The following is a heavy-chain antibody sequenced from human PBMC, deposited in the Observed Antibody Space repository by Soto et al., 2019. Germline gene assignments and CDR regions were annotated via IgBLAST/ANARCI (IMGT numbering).Heavy chain of an antibody. CDR3: ARGQAAAGLFDY. D-gene: IGHD6-13*01. Sequence: PSETLSLTCTVSGGSISSGGYYWSWIRQHPGKGLEWIGYIYYSGSTYYNPSLKSRVTISVDTSKNQFSLKLSSVTAADTAVYYCARGQAAAGLFDYWGQGTLVTVS. CDR2: IYYSGST. V-gene: IGHV4-31*03. J-gene: IGHJ4*02. CDR1: GGSISSGGYY.